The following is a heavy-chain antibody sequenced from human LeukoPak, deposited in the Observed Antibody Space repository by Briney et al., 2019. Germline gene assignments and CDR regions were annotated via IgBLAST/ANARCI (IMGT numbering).Heavy chain of an antibody. J-gene: IGHJ6*03. Sequence: SETLSLTCTVSGGSISSSSYYWGWIRQPPGKGLEWIGSIYYSGSTYYNPSLKSRVTISVDTSKNQFSLKLSSVTAADTAVYYCARVMEWELPPSRYYYYMDVWGKGTTVTVSS. CDR1: GGSISSSSYY. CDR2: IYYSGST. CDR3: ARVMEWELPPSRYYYYMDV. V-gene: IGHV4-39*07. D-gene: IGHD1-26*01.